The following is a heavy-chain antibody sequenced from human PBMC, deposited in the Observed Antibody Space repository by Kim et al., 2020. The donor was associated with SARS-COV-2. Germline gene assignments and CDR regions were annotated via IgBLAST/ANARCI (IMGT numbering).Heavy chain of an antibody. D-gene: IGHD6-19*01. Sequence: GGSLRLSCAASGFTVSSNYMSWVRQAPGKGLEWVSVIYSGGSTYYADSVKGRFTISRDNSKNTLYLQMNSLRAEDTAVYYCARGSFWGVEQWPFFDYWGQGTLVTVSS. CDR2: IYSGGST. V-gene: IGHV3-53*01. CDR3: ARGSFWGVEQWPFFDY. J-gene: IGHJ4*02. CDR1: GFTVSSNY.